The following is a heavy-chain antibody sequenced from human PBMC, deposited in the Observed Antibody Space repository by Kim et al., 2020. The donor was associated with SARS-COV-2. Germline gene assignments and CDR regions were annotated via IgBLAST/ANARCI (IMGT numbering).Heavy chain of an antibody. V-gene: IGHV3-33*08. CDR3: ARDRQYYDILTGYYRENWYFDL. J-gene: IGHJ2*01. Sequence: GGSLRLSCAASGFTFSSYGMHWVRQAPGKGLEWVAVIWYGGSNKYYADSVKGRFTISRDNSKNTLYLQMNSLRAEDTAVYYCARDRQYYDILTGYYRENWYFDLWGRGTLVTVSS. CDR2: IWYGGSNK. CDR1: GFTFSSYG. D-gene: IGHD3-9*01.